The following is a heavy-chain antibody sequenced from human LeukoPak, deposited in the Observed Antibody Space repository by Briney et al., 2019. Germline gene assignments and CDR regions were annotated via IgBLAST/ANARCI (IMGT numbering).Heavy chain of an antibody. V-gene: IGHV4-39*01. CDR2: IYYSGHT. CDR1: GGSISSSSYY. CDR3: ARHRRDHDFWSGSNPTHYYYYMDV. Sequence: SETLSLTCTVSGGSISSSSYYWGWIRQPPGNGLEWIGTIYYSGHTYYNPSLKSRVTIFVDTSQNQFSLKLSSVTAADTAAYYCARHRRDHDFWSGSNPTHYYYYMDVWGKGTTVTVSS. D-gene: IGHD3-3*01. J-gene: IGHJ6*03.